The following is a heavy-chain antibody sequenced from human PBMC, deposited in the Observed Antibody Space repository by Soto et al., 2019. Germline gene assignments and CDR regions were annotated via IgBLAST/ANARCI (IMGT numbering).Heavy chain of an antibody. V-gene: IGHV1-18*01. J-gene: IGHJ6*02. CDR2: ISGYNGDA. Sequence: GSVKVSCKASGYTFTRYGISWGRQAPGQGLERMGWISGYNGDANYAQRFQGRVSMTIDTSTTTAYMELRTLTPDDTAVYYCAKNGQPPYYYYGLDVWGQGTTVTVSS. D-gene: IGHD2-8*01. CDR1: GYTFTRYG. CDR3: AKNGQPPYYYYGLDV.